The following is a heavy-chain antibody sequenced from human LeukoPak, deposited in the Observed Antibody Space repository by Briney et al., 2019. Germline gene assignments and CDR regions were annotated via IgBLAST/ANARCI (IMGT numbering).Heavy chain of an antibody. CDR1: GFTFSSYA. J-gene: IGHJ4*02. CDR3: AKKNSGGSGAYYFDY. Sequence: GGSLRLSCAASGFTFSSYAMSWVRQAPGKGLEWVSAISGSGGSTYYADSVKGRFTISRDNSKNTLYLQMNSLRAEDTAVYYCAKKNSGGSGAYYFDYWGQGTLVTVSS. V-gene: IGHV3-23*01. CDR2: ISGSGGST. D-gene: IGHD3-10*01.